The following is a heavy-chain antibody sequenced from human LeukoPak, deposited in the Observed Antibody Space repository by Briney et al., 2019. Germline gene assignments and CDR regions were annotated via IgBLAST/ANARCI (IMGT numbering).Heavy chain of an antibody. CDR3: VKITSVTGGDC. V-gene: IGHV3-64D*09. Sequence: GGSLRLSCAASGFTFSSYTMTWVRQAPGKGLEYVSGISSNGGSSFYADSVKGRFTISRDNSKNTLYLQMSSLRAEDTAVYYCVKITSVTGGDCWGQGTRLTVSS. CDR2: ISSNGGSS. J-gene: IGHJ4*02. D-gene: IGHD1-1*01. CDR1: GFTFSSYT.